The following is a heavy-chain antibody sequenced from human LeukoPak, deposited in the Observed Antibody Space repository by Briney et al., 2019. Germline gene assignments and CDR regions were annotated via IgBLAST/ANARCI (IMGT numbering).Heavy chain of an antibody. CDR1: GYTFTGYY. D-gene: IGHD1-7*01. J-gene: IGHJ5*02. V-gene: IGHV1-24*01. CDR2: FDPEDGET. Sequence: ASVKVSCKASGYTFTGYYMHWVRQAPGKGLEWMGGFDPEDGETIYAQKFQGRVTMTEDTSTDTAYMELSSLRSEDTAVYYCAAVGITGTTHMSWFDPWGQGTLVTVSS. CDR3: AAVGITGTTHMSWFDP.